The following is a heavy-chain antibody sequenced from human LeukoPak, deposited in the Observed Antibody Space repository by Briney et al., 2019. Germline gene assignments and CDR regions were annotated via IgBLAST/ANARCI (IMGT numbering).Heavy chain of an antibody. CDR3: ARAITMVRGVILGY. J-gene: IGHJ4*02. Sequence: GGSLRLSCAASGFTFSSYWMHSVRQAPGKGLVWVSRINSDGSSTSYADSVKGRFTISRDNAKNTLYLQMNSLRAEDTAVYYCARAITMVRGVILGYWGQGTLVTVSS. CDR1: GFTFSSYW. CDR2: INSDGSST. V-gene: IGHV3-74*01. D-gene: IGHD3-10*01.